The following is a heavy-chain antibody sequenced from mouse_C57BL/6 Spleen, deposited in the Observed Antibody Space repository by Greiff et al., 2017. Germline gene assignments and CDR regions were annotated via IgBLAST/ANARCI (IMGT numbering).Heavy chain of an antibody. CDR3: ARGRDDYWYFDV. CDR2: ISDGGSYT. V-gene: IGHV5-4*03. Sequence: EVKLVESGGGLVKPGGSLKLSCAASGFTFSSYAMSWVRQTPEKRLEWVATISDGGSYTYYPDNVKGRFTISRDNAKNNLYLQMSHLKSEDTAMYYCARGRDDYWYFDVWGTGTTVTVSS. D-gene: IGHD2-3*01. CDR1: GFTFSSYA. J-gene: IGHJ1*03.